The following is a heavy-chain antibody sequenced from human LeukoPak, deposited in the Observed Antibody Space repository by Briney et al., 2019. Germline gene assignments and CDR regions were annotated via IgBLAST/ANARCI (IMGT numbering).Heavy chain of an antibody. CDR3: ARDRDSSAFSGAFDI. CDR2: IWYDGSNR. D-gene: IGHD3-22*01. Sequence: PGRSLRLSCAASGFTFSSYAMHWVRQAPGKGLEWVAVIWYDGSNRYYADSVKGRFTISRDNSKNTLYLQMNSLRAEDTAVYYCARDRDSSAFSGAFDIWGQGTMVTVSS. J-gene: IGHJ3*02. CDR1: GFTFSSYA. V-gene: IGHV3-33*08.